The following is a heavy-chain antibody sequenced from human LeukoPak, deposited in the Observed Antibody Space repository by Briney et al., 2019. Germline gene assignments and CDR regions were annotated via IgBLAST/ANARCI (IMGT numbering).Heavy chain of an antibody. J-gene: IGHJ4*02. D-gene: IGHD1-1*01. CDR2: ISAYNGNT. CDR1: GYTFSSYG. V-gene: IGHV1-18*01. CDR3: ARTIGSTLSYFDY. Sequence: ASVKVSCKASGYTFSSYGFSWVRQAPGQGLEWMGWISAYNGNTNYAQKLQGRVTWTTDTSTSTTYMELRSLRSDDTAVYYCARTIGSTLSYFDYWGQGTLVTVSS.